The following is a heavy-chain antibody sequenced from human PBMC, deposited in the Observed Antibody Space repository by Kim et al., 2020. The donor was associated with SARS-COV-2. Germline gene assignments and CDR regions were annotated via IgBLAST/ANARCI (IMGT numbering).Heavy chain of an antibody. J-gene: IGHJ3*02. CDR3: ARSSGPLHDAFDI. Sequence: YSQKFQGRVTITRDTSASTAYMELSSLRSEDTAVYYCARSSGPLHDAFDIWGQGTMVTVSS. V-gene: IGHV1-3*01. D-gene: IGHD3-22*01.